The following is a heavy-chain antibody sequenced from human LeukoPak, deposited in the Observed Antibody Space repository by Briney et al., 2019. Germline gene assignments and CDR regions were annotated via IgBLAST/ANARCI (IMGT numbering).Heavy chain of an antibody. CDR2: IYYSGST. CDR1: GGSISSYY. J-gene: IGHJ6*03. V-gene: IGHV4-59*01. CDR3: ARVGPLGSYYMDV. Sequence: SETLCLTCTVSGGSISSYYWSWIRQPPGKGLEWIGYIYYSGSTNYNPSLKSRVTISVDTSKNQFSLKLSSVTAADTAVYYCARVGPLGSYYMDVWGKGTTVTISS.